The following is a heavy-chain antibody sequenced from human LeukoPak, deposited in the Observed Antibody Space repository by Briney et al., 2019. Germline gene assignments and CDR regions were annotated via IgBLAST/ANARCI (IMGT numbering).Heavy chain of an antibody. CDR3: AHTIVATIEGDYFDY. Sequence: SGPTLVNPTQTLTLTCTFSGFSLSTRGVGVGWIRQPPGKALEWLALIYWDDDKRYSPSLKSRLTITKDTSKNQVVLTMTNMDPVDTATYYCAHTIVATIEGDYFDYWGQGTLVTVSS. D-gene: IGHD5-12*01. J-gene: IGHJ4*02. V-gene: IGHV2-5*02. CDR2: IYWDDDK. CDR1: GFSLSTRGVG.